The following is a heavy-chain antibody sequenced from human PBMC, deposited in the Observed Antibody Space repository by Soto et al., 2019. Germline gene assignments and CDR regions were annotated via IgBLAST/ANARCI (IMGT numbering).Heavy chain of an antibody. CDR3: ARSGGYDVLLPAGTH. CDR1: AGSLSSYY. V-gene: IGHV4-59*01. D-gene: IGHD2-2*01. Sequence: QVQLQESGPGLVKPSETLSLTCTVSAGSLSSYYWNWIRQPPGKGLEWIGYIYYSGSTNYNPSLKSRVTIPVDTSKNQFSLRLSSVTAADTAVYYCARSGGYDVLLPAGTHWGQGTLVTVSS. J-gene: IGHJ4*02. CDR2: IYYSGST.